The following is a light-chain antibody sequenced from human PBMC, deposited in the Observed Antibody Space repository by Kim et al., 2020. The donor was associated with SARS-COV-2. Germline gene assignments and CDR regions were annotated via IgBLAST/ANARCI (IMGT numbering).Light chain of an antibody. V-gene: IGLV3-1*01. CDR3: QAWDSSTGV. J-gene: IGLJ2*01. Sequence: SVSPGQTGSITCSGDKLGDKYVSWYQQKPGQSPVLVIYQDNKRPSGIPERFSGSNSGNTATLTINGTQAMDEADYYCQAWDSSTGVFGGGTQLTVL. CDR2: QDN. CDR1: KLGDKY.